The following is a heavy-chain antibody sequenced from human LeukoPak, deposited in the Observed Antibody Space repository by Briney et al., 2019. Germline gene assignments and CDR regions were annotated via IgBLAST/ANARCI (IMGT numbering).Heavy chain of an antibody. CDR2: ISSNGGST. D-gene: IGHD6-13*01. J-gene: IGHJ4*02. V-gene: IGHV3-64*02. Sequence: GGSLRLSCAASGFTFSSYAMHWIRQAPGKGLQYVSAISSNGGSTYYADSVKGRFTISRDNSKNTLYLQMGSLRGEYMAVYYCARGGSSSWSPIDYWGQGTLVTVSS. CDR3: ARGGSSSWSPIDY. CDR1: GFTFSSYA.